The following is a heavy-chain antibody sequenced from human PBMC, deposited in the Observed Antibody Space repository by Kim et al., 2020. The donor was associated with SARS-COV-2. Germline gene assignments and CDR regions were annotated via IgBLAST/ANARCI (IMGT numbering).Heavy chain of an antibody. V-gene: IGHV3-33*05. CDR3: ACYSGSGTKIDY. CDR2: ISYDGSNK. J-gene: IGHJ4*02. D-gene: IGHD3-10*01. Sequence: GSLRLSCAASGFIFSSYGMHWVRQAPGKGLEWVAVISYDGSNKYYTDSVKGRFTISRDNSKNTLYLQMNSLGAEDTAVYYCACYSGSGTKIDYWGQGTL. CDR1: GFIFSSYG.